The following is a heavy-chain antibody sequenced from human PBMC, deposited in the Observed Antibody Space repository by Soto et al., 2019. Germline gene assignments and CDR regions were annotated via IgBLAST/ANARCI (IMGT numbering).Heavy chain of an antibody. D-gene: IGHD3-10*02. Sequence: SETLSLTCTVSGGSISSGGYYWSWIRQHPGKGLEWIGYIYYSGSTYYNPSLKSRVTISVDTSKNQFSLKLSSVTAADTAVYYCARELLFGEDSSGMDVWGQGTTVTVSS. V-gene: IGHV4-31*03. CDR3: ARELLFGEDSSGMDV. CDR2: IYYSGST. J-gene: IGHJ6*02. CDR1: GGSISSGGYY.